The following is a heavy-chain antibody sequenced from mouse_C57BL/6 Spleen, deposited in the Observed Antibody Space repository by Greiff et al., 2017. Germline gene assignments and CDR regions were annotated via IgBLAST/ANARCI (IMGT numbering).Heavy chain of an antibody. V-gene: IGHV1-67*01. CDR3: ARSGYYGFYAMDY. Sequence: HVRLQPSWPELVRPGVSVKISCKGSGYTFTDYAMHWVKQSHAKSLEWIGIISTYYGDASYNQKFKDKATMTVDKSSSTAYMELARLTSEDSAVYYCARSGYYGFYAMDYWGQGTSVTVSS. D-gene: IGHD1-1*01. CDR1: GYTFTDYA. CDR2: ISTYYGDA. J-gene: IGHJ4*01.